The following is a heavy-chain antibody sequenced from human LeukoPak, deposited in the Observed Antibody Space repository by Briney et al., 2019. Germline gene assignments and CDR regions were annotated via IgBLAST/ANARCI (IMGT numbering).Heavy chain of an antibody. D-gene: IGHD5-12*01. CDR2: ISAYNGNT. CDR3: ARDRDPSGYAFKNYYYGMDV. V-gene: IGHV1-18*01. CDR1: GYTFTSYG. Sequence: ASVKVSCTASGYTFTSYGISWVRQAPGQGLEWMGWISAYNGNTNYAQKLQGRVTMTTDTSTSTAYMELRSLRSDDTAVYYCARDRDPSGYAFKNYYYGMDVWGQGTTVTVSS. J-gene: IGHJ6*02.